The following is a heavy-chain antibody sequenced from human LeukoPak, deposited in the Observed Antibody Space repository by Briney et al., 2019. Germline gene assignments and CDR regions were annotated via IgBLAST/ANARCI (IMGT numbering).Heavy chain of an antibody. CDR2: IHYSGST. J-gene: IGHJ3*02. Sequence: SETLSLTCTVSGGSISSSSYYWSWIRQPPGKGLEWIGYIHYSGSTNYNPSLKSRVTLSVDTSKNQFSLKLSSVTAADTAVYYCASSGPPPYGARDAFDIWGQGTMVTVSS. V-gene: IGHV4-61*01. CDR3: ASSGPPPYGARDAFDI. CDR1: GGSISSSSYY. D-gene: IGHD4-17*01.